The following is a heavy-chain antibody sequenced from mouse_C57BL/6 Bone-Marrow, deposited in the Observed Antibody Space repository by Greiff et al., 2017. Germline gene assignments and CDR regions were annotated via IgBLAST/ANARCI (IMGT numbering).Heavy chain of an antibody. Sequence: EVKLVESGGGLVKPGGSLKLSCAASGFTFSDYGMHWVRQAPETGLEWVAYISSGSSTIYYADTVKGRFTISRDNAKNTLFLQMTSLRSEDTAMYYGARWAPYDGPGYFDVWGTGTTVTVSS. J-gene: IGHJ1*03. V-gene: IGHV5-17*01. CDR3: ARWAPYDGPGYFDV. D-gene: IGHD2-3*01. CDR2: ISSGSSTI. CDR1: GFTFSDYG.